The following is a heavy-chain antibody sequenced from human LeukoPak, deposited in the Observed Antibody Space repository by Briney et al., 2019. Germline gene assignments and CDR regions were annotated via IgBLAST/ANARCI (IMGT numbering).Heavy chain of an antibody. D-gene: IGHD3-10*01. CDR2: INHSGST. Sequence: PSKTLSLTCAVYGGSFSGYYWSWIRQPPGKGLEWIGEINHSGSTNYNPSLKSRVTISVDTSKNQFSLKLSSVTAADTAVYYCARGFRITMVRGVKGWFDPWGQGTLVTVSS. J-gene: IGHJ5*02. CDR3: ARGFRITMVRGVKGWFDP. V-gene: IGHV4-34*01. CDR1: GGSFSGYY.